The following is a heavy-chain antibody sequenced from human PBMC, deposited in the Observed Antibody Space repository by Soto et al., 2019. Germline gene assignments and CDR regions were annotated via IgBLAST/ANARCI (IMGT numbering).Heavy chain of an antibody. J-gene: IGHJ4*02. D-gene: IGHD3-22*01. CDR2: IYYSGST. CDR3: ASRVDYDSSGSYFDY. Sequence: QVQLQESGPGLVKPSQTLSLTCTVSGGSISRGGYYWSWIRQHPGKGLEWIGYIYYSGSTSYNPSLKSRVTRSVDTSKNLLSLKLSSVTAADTAVYYCASRVDYDSSGSYFDYWGQGTLVTVSS. CDR1: GGSISRGGYY. V-gene: IGHV4-31*03.